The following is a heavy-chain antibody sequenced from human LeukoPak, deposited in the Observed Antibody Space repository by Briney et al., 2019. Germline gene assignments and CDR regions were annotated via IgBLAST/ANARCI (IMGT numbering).Heavy chain of an antibody. CDR3: ARLHVYYYGWFDP. J-gene: IGHJ5*02. V-gene: IGHV4-39*01. Sequence: PSETLSLTCTVSSDPISSSSYYWGWIRQPPEKGLEWIGSIYHSGKTYYNTSLKNRVTISVETSKNQFSLRLGSVTAADTAIYYCARLHVYYYGWFDPWGQGTLVTVSS. CDR2: IYHSGKT. CDR1: SDPISSSSYY. D-gene: IGHD3-10*01.